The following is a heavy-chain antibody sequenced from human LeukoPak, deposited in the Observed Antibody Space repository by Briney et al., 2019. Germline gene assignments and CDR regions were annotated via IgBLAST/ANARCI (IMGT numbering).Heavy chain of an antibody. CDR1: GLTFSSYW. CDR2: INSDGSDT. J-gene: IGHJ3*02. CDR3: VSRYCSSINCYKASGSGAFDI. V-gene: IGHV3-74*01. D-gene: IGHD2-2*02. Sequence: GGSLRLSCAASGLTFSSYWMHWVRQVPGKGLVWVSRINSDGSDTNYADSVEGRFTISRDNAKNTLYLQRNSLRAEDTALYYCVSRYCSSINCYKASGSGAFDIWGQGTMVTVSS.